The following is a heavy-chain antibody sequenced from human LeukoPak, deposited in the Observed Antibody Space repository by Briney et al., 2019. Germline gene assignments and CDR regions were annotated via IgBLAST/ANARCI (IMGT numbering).Heavy chain of an antibody. Sequence: SETLSLTCTVSGGAFSSSGYYWGWGGQSPEKGRECVGTIYDAGYPYYNPSLERRLTISVDTSKNQFSLELRSVTAADTAVYYCATWDSGRYSQIDNWGQGTLVTVSS. CDR2: IYDAGYP. CDR1: GGAFSSSGYY. J-gene: IGHJ4*02. D-gene: IGHD1-26*01. V-gene: IGHV4-39*01. CDR3: ATWDSGRYSQIDN.